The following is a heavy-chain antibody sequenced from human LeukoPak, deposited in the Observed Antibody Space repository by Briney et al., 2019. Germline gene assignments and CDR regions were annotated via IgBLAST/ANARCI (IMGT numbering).Heavy chain of an antibody. J-gene: IGHJ4*02. CDR1: GGSVSSGDHY. D-gene: IGHD3-22*01. V-gene: IGHV4-61*08. Sequence: SETLSLTCTVSGGSVSSGDHYWSWIRQPPGKGLEWIGYIYYSGSTNYNPSLKSRVTISVDTSKNQFSLKLSSVTAADTAVYYCASTYYYDSSGYYPFWGQGTLVTVSS. CDR2: IYYSGST. CDR3: ASTYYYDSSGYYPF.